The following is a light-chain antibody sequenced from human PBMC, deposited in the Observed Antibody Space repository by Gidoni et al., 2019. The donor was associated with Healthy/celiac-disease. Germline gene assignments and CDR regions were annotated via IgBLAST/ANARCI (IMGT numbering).Light chain of an antibody. Sequence: QSALTQPASVSGSPGQSITISCTGTSSDVGGYNYVSWYQPHPGKSPKLMIYEVSNRPSGVSNRFSGSKSGNTASLTISGLQAEEEADYYCSSYTSSSTFYVFGTGTKVTVL. CDR1: SSDVGGYNY. V-gene: IGLV2-14*01. CDR2: EVS. J-gene: IGLJ1*01. CDR3: SSYTSSSTFYV.